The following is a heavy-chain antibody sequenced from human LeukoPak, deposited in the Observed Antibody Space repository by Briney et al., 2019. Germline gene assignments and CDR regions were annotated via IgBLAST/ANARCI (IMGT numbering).Heavy chain of an antibody. Sequence: PGGSLRLSCAASGFTFSSYWMSWVRQAPGKGLEWVANIKQDGSEIYYVDSVKGRFTISRDNAKNSLYLQMNSLRAEDTAVYYCARDVVATINEMNYYYMDVWGKGTTVTVSS. CDR3: ARDVVATINEMNYYYMDV. J-gene: IGHJ6*03. V-gene: IGHV3-7*01. CDR1: GFTFSSYW. CDR2: IKQDGSEI. D-gene: IGHD5-12*01.